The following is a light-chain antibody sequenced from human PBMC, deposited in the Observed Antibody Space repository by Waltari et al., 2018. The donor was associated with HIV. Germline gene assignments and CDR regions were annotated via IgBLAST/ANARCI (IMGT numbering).Light chain of an antibody. CDR1: TPTIGNNY. V-gene: IGLV1-51*01. CDR3: GTWDSSLSAVV. CDR2: DNS. J-gene: IGLJ1*01. Sequence: QSVLTQPPSVSAAPGHKVTISCSGSTPTIGNNYVSWYQRLPGTAPKLLMYDNSERPSGIPDRFSGSKSGTSATLGITGLQTGDEADYYCGTWDSSLSAVVFGTGTKVTVL.